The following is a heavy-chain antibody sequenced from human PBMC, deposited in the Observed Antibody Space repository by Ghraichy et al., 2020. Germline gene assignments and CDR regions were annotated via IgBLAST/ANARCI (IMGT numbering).Heavy chain of an antibody. Sequence: GESLNISCAASGFTFSHYGMHWVRQAPGKGLEWVAIIWSDGTTKYYADSVKGRFTISRDNSKNTLYLQMNSLRAEDTAVYYCATERGSTGAFDYWGQGSLVTVSP. CDR2: IWSDGTTK. CDR3: ATERGSTGAFDY. J-gene: IGHJ4*02. V-gene: IGHV3-33*01. CDR1: GFTFSHYG. D-gene: IGHD1-26*01.